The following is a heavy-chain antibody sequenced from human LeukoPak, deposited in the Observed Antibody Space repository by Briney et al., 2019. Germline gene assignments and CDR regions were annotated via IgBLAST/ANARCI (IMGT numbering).Heavy chain of an antibody. V-gene: IGHV3-23*01. CDR2: ISDNGDRT. CDR1: GFTFSSFA. CDR3: ANALTVAGIR. Sequence: QPGGSLRLSCAASGFTFSSFAVNWVRQAPVKGLEWVSTISDNGDRTYYADSVKGRFTVSRDNSKNTLYLQMHSLRADDTAVYYCANALTVAGIRWGQGTLVTVSS. D-gene: IGHD6-19*01. J-gene: IGHJ4*02.